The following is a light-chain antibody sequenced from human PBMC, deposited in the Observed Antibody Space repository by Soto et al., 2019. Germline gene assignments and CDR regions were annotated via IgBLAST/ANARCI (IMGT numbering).Light chain of an antibody. CDR1: HSVSSSY. Sequence: EIVLTQSPGTLSLSPGERATLSCRASHSVSSSYLAWYQQKPGQAPRLLIYGASSRATGIPDRFSGSGSGTDFTLTISRLEPEDFAAYYCQQYGSSWTFGQGTKVDIK. CDR2: GAS. J-gene: IGKJ1*01. CDR3: QQYGSSWT. V-gene: IGKV3-20*01.